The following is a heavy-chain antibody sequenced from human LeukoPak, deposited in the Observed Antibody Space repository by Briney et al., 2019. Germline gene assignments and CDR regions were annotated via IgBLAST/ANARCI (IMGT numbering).Heavy chain of an antibody. J-gene: IGHJ3*02. Sequence: GGSLRLSCAVSGFTVSSNFMTWVRQAPGKGLEWVSVISGSGGSTYYTDSVKGRFTISRDNPRNTLDLQMNSLRAEDTAVYYCAKCFGPTYYYVSSGFFDAFDIWGRGTLVTVSS. CDR1: GFTVSSNF. V-gene: IGHV3-23*01. CDR3: AKCFGPTYYYVSSGFFDAFDI. CDR2: ISGSGGST. D-gene: IGHD3-22*01.